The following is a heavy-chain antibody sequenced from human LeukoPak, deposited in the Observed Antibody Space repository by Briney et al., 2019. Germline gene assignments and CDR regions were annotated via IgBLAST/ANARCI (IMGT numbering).Heavy chain of an antibody. CDR2: IYYSGST. CDR3: GSTYHNPYLKSRVTISVDTSKNQFSLKLSSVAAADTAVYYCARDRGVTTGYNWFDP. V-gene: IGHV4-59*08. CDR1: GGSISSYY. J-gene: IGHJ5*02. Sequence: SETLSLTCTVSGGSISSYYWSWIRQPPGKGLEWIGYIYYSGSTYYNPSPENRGTIFVDATTNQFPLKLSHRTAADAAVYYCGSTYHNPYLKSRVTISVDTSKNQFSLKLSSVAAADTAVYYCARDRGVTTGYNWFDPWGQGTLVTVSS. D-gene: IGHD3-10*01.